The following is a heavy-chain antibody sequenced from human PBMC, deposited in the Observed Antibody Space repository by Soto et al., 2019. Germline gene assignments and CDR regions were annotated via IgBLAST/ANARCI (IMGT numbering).Heavy chain of an antibody. CDR2: INHSGRT. CDR3: ARGGRSYGSGSYYRRRWFDP. CDR1: GGSFSGYY. J-gene: IGHJ5*02. Sequence: QVQLQQWGAGLLKPSETLSLTCAVYGGSFSGYYWSWIRQPPGKGLEWIGEINHSGRTNYNPSLKTRATATVDTSNNQFSLMLRSVPAADTAVYYCARGGRSYGSGSYYRRRWFDPWGQGTLVAVSS. D-gene: IGHD3-10*01. V-gene: IGHV4-34*01.